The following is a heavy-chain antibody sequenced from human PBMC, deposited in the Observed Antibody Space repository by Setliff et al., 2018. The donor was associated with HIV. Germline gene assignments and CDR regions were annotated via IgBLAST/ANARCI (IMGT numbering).Heavy chain of an antibody. J-gene: IGHJ4*02. CDR3: ARSLGTIWGYDY. CDR1: GGSISSYY. D-gene: IGHD3-9*01. CDR2: IYSSGST. Sequence: SETLSLTCTVSGGSISSYYWSWIRQPPGKGLELIGYIYSSGSTNYNPSIKSRVTISVDTSKNQFSLNLSSVTAADTAVYYCARSLGTIWGYDYWGQGTLVTVSS. V-gene: IGHV4-59*01.